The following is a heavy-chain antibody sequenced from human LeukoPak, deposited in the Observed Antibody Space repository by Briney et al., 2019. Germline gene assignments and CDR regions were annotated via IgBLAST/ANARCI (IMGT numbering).Heavy chain of an antibody. CDR3: ARVWSDCYISNCYISEY. CDR1: GFSFSSYS. J-gene: IGHJ4*02. D-gene: IGHD3-3*01. CDR2: ISSSSTYI. V-gene: IGHV3-21*01. Sequence: GGSLRLSCEASGFSFSSYSMNWVRQAPGERPVWVSSISSSSTYIYYADSVKGRFTISRDDAKNSLFLQMNSLRAEDTAVYYCARVWSDCYISNCYISEYWGQGTLVTVSS.